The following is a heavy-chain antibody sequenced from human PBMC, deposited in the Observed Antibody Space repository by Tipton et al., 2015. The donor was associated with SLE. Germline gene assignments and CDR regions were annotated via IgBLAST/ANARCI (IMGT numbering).Heavy chain of an antibody. D-gene: IGHD3-22*01. CDR3: ASPADSSTGDDVFDI. CDR2: VSSSGHTI. V-gene: IGHV3-11*01. Sequence: GSLRLSCAASGSTFSDYYMTWIRQAPGKGLEWVSYVSSSGHTIYYADSVKGRFTISRDNASNSPYLQMNRLRVEDTAMYYCASPADSSTGDDVFDIWGQGTMVTVSS. CDR1: GSTFSDYY. J-gene: IGHJ3*02.